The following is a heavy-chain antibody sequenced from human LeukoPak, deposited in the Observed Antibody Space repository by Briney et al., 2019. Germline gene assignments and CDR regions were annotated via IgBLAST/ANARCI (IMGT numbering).Heavy chain of an antibody. D-gene: IGHD3-3*01. CDR1: GFTFSSYS. J-gene: IGHJ3*02. V-gene: IGHV3-21*01. CDR2: ISSSSSYI. Sequence: GGSLRLSCAASGFTFSSYSMNWVRQAPGKGLEWVSSISSSSSYIYYADSVKGRFTISRDNAKNSLYLQMNSLRAEDTAVYYCARDYDFWRADAFDIWGQGTMVTVSS. CDR3: ARDYDFWRADAFDI.